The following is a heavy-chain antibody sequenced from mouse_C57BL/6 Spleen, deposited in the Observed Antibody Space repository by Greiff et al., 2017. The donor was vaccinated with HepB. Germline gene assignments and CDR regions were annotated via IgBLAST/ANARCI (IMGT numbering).Heavy chain of an antibody. CDR1: GYAFSSYW. Sequence: QVQLKESGAELVKPGASVKISCKASGYAFSSYWMNWVKQRPGKGLEWIGQIYPGDGDTNYNGKFKGKATLTADKSSSTAYMQLSSLTSEDSAVYFCARYGTTVVEGDWYFDVWGTGTTVTVSS. CDR3: ARYGTTVVEGDWYFDV. CDR2: IYPGDGDT. V-gene: IGHV1-80*01. D-gene: IGHD1-1*01. J-gene: IGHJ1*03.